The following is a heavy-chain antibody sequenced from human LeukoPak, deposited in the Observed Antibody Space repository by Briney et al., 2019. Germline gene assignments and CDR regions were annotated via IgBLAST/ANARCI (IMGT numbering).Heavy chain of an antibody. D-gene: IGHD3-10*01. CDR2: IYYSGST. V-gene: IGHV4-39*01. CDR1: GGSISSSSYY. J-gene: IGHJ6*02. CDR3: ASFPVLLWVAYGMDV. Sequence: SDTLSLTCTVSGGSISSSSYYWGWIRQPPGKGLEWIGSIYYSGSTYYNPSLKSRVTISVDTSKNQFSLKLSSVTAADTAGYYCASFPVLLWVAYGMDVWGQGTTVTVSS.